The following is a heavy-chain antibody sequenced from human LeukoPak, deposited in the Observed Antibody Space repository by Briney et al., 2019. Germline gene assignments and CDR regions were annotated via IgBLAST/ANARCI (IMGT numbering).Heavy chain of an antibody. D-gene: IGHD1-26*01. CDR2: INDDGSST. V-gene: IGHV3-74*01. Sequence: PGGPLRLSCAASGFTFSGSWMHWVRQAPGKGLVWVSRINDDGSSTSYADSVKGRFTISRDNAKNTLYLQMNSLRVEDTAVYYCARALGSYSDYWGQGTLVTASS. CDR1: GFTFSGSW. CDR3: ARALGSYSDY. J-gene: IGHJ4*02.